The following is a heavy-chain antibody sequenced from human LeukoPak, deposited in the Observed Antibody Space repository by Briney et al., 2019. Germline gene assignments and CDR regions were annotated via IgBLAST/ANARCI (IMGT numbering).Heavy chain of an antibody. J-gene: IGHJ4*02. CDR2: INPAGSTA. D-gene: IGHD3-10*01. Sequence: HTGGSLRLSCAASGFTFSTYWMRWVRQAPGKGLVWVSHINPAGSTAFYADSVKGRFTISRDNAKNTVYLQMNSLGAEDTAVYYCGRGMIGAYGSDYWGQGTLVTVSS. V-gene: IGHV3-74*01. CDR3: GRGMIGAYGSDY. CDR1: GFTFSTYW.